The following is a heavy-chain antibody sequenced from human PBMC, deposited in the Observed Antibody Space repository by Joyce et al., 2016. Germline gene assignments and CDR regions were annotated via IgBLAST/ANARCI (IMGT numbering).Heavy chain of an antibody. CDR2: TNDRSKWYN. Sequence: QVQLQQSGPGLVKPSQTLSLTCAISGASVSINSAALNWIRQSPSRGLEWLGSTNDRSKWYNDYAVSVKSRITINPDTPKNPFSRKLNSVTCEEEAVYYCARAGYYHTSGYYYPNFDYWGPGTLVTVSS. J-gene: IGHJ4*02. D-gene: IGHD3-22*01. CDR3: ARAGYYHTSGYYYPNFDY. CDR1: GASVSINSAA. V-gene: IGHV6-1*01.